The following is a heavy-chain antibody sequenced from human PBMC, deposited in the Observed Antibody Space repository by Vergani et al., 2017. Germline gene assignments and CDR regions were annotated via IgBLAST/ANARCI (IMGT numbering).Heavy chain of an antibody. D-gene: IGHD3-10*01. CDR2: IRADTGDT. J-gene: IGHJ4*02. Sequence: QVQLVQSGPEVKRPGASVKVSCKTSGYTFFNYGVNWIRRAPGQGFEWLGWIRADTGDTKYSERLQDRVTLTTDSSTNTAYMELRSLKSDDTAVYYCGRDGTYYYGSGSFYLFDYWGQGTLVTVSS. CDR3: GRDGTYYYGSGSFYLFDY. CDR1: GYTFFNYG. V-gene: IGHV1-18*04.